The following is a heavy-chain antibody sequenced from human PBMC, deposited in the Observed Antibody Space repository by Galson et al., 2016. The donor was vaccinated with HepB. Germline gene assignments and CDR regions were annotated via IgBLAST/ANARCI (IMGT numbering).Heavy chain of an antibody. V-gene: IGHV1-46*01. CDR3: ARGGLAVAIDY. Sequence: SVKVSCKASGYTFTSYYFHWVRQAPGQGLEWMGIISPTGGSTGYAQKFQGRVSLTRDTSTSTLYMELSSLRSDDTAVYYCARGGLAVAIDYWGQGTLVTVSS. CDR2: ISPTGGST. D-gene: IGHD6-19*01. CDR1: GYTFTSYY. J-gene: IGHJ4*02.